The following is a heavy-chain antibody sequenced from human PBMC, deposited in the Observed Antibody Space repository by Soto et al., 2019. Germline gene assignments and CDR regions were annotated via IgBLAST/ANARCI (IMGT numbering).Heavy chain of an antibody. CDR1: GFTFSTYS. Sequence: GGSLRLSCVGSGFTFSTYSINWVRQAPGKGLEWVSSISSRSDIYYADSVKGRFTISRDNAKNSVSLQMNSLRAEDTAVYYCAREYTAWPLAYGLDVWGQGTTVTVPS. V-gene: IGHV3-21*01. CDR2: ISSRSDI. CDR3: AREYTAWPLAYGLDV. J-gene: IGHJ6*02. D-gene: IGHD2-2*02.